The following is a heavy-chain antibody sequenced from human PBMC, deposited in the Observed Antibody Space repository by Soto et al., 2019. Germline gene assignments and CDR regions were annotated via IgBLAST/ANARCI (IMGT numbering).Heavy chain of an antibody. CDR3: ARGPVDTAMGAYYYYGMDV. J-gene: IGHJ6*02. CDR1: GGTFSSYA. CDR2: IIPIFGTA. D-gene: IGHD5-18*01. V-gene: IGHV1-69*06. Sequence: QVQLVQSGAEVKKPGSSVKVPCKASGGTFSSYAISWVRQAPGQGLEWMGGIIPIFGTANYAQKFQGRVTITADKSTRTAYMELSSLRSEDTAVYYCARGPVDTAMGAYYYYGMDVWGQGTTVTVSS.